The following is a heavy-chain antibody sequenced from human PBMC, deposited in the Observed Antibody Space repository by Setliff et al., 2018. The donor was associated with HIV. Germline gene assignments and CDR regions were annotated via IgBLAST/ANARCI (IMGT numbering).Heavy chain of an antibody. CDR1: GGTFSSYA. Sequence: SVKVSCKASGGTFSSYAISWVRQAPGQGLEWMGGIIPIFGTANYAQKFQGRVTITADESTSTAYMELSSLRSEDTAMYYCARRGGDGYVYDYWGQGTLVTVSS. J-gene: IGHJ4*02. V-gene: IGHV1-69*13. CDR2: IIPIFGTA. CDR3: ARRGGDGYVYDY. D-gene: IGHD5-12*01.